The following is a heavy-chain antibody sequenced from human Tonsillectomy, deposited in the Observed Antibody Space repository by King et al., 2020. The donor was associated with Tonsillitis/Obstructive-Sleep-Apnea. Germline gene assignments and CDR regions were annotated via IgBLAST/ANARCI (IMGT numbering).Heavy chain of an antibody. CDR2: IYYSGST. CDR1: GGSISSYY. V-gene: IGHV4-59*01. J-gene: IGHJ6*02. Sequence: QLQESGPGLVKPSETLSLTCTVSGGSISSYYWSWIRQPPGKGLEWIGYIYYSGSTNYNPSPKSRVTISVDTSKNQFSLKLSSVTAVDPAVYYCARGDYYYGMDVWGQGTTVTVSS. CDR3: ARGDYYYGMDV.